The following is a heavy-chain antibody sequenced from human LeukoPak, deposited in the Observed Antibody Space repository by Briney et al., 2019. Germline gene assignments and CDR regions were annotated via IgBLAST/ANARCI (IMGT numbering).Heavy chain of an antibody. J-gene: IGHJ4*02. V-gene: IGHV4-31*03. CDR2: IYYSEST. Sequence: SQTLSLTCTVSGGSISSGGYYWSWIRQHPGKGLEWIGCIYYSESTFYNPSLKSRVTISVDTSKNQFSLQLSSVTAADTAVYYCARATTVTTPADYWGQGTLVTVSS. D-gene: IGHD4-17*01. CDR1: GGSISSGGYY. CDR3: ARATTVTTPADY.